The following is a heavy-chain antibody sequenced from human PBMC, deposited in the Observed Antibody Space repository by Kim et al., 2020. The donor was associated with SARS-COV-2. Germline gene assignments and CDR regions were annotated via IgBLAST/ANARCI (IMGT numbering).Heavy chain of an antibody. CDR2: IIPIFGTA. V-gene: IGHV1-69*13. CDR3: ASVVSIAAPSTDYYYGMDV. D-gene: IGHD6-6*01. Sequence: SVKVSCKASGGTFSSYAISWVRQAPGQGLEWMGGIIPIFGTANYAQKFQGRVTITADESTSTAYMELSSLRSEDTAVYYCASVVSIAAPSTDYYYGMDVWGQGTTVTVSS. J-gene: IGHJ6*02. CDR1: GGTFSSYA.